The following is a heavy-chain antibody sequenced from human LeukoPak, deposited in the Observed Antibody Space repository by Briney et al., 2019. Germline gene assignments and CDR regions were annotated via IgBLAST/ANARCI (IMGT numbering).Heavy chain of an antibody. CDR1: GYTFTDYG. CDR3: ARGNVDTAMADAFDI. Sequence: GASVKVSCKASGYTFTDYGISWVRQAPGQGLEWMGGIIPIFGTANYAQKFQGRVTITADESTSTAYMELSSLRSEDTAVYYCARGNVDTAMADAFDIWGQGTMVTVSS. V-gene: IGHV1-69*13. D-gene: IGHD5-18*01. CDR2: IIPIFGTA. J-gene: IGHJ3*02.